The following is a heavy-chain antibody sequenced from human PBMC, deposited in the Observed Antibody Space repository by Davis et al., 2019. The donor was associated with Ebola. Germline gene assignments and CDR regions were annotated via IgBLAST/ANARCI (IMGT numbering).Heavy chain of an antibody. CDR3: ARTLFLEWSFDI. D-gene: IGHD3-3*01. Sequence: MPSETLSLTCAVYGGSFSGYYWSWIRQPPGKGLEWIGYIYYSGSTNYNPSLKGRVTISVDTSKNQFSLKLSSVTAADTAVYYCARTLFLEWSFDIWGQGTMVTVSS. V-gene: IGHV4-59*01. J-gene: IGHJ3*02. CDR1: GGSFSGYY. CDR2: IYYSGST.